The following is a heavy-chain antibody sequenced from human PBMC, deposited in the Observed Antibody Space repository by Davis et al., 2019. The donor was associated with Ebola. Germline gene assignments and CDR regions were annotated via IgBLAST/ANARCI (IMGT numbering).Heavy chain of an antibody. Sequence: SVKVSCKASGGTFSSYAISWVRQAPGQGLEWMGGIIPILGIANYAQKFQGRVTITADESTSTAYMELSSLRSEDTAVYYCASGLVRGESYWYFDLWGCGTLVTVSS. CDR2: IIPILGIA. J-gene: IGHJ2*01. CDR3: ASGLVRGESYWYFDL. V-gene: IGHV1-69*10. CDR1: GGTFSSYA. D-gene: IGHD6-6*01.